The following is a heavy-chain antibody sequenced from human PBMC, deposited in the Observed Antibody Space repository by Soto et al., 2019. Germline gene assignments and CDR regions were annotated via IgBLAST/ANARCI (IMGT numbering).Heavy chain of an antibody. D-gene: IGHD6-13*01. Sequence: QVQLQQWGAGLLKPSETLSLTCAVYGGSFSGYYWSWIRQPPGKGLEWIGEINHSGSTNYNPSLKSRVTISVDTSKNQFSLKLSSVTAADTAVYYCARGGQQLNLHYYYYMDVWGKGTTVTVSS. CDR1: GGSFSGYY. CDR2: INHSGST. J-gene: IGHJ6*03. V-gene: IGHV4-34*01. CDR3: ARGGQQLNLHYYYYMDV.